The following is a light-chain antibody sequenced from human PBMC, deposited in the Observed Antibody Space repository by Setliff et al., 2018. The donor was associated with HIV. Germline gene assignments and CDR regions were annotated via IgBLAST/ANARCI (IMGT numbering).Light chain of an antibody. CDR1: SSDVGGYNY. V-gene: IGLV2-14*01. CDR3: SSNTRSRTRV. J-gene: IGLJ1*01. Sequence: LAQPASVSGSPGQSITISCTGTSSDVGGYNYVSWYQQHPGKVPKLIIYEVSNRPSGVSNRFSGSKSDNTASLTISGLQAEDEADYYCSSNTRSRTRVFGTGTKVTVL. CDR2: EVS.